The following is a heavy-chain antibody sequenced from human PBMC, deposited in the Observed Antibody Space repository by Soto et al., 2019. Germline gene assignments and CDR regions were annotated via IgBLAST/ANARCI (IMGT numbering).Heavy chain of an antibody. CDR2: TYYRSKWYN. J-gene: IGHJ4*02. Sequence: SQTLSLTCAISGDSVSSNSSAWNCISQSPSRGLEWLGRTYYRSKWYNDYAVSVKSRITINPDTSKNQFSLQLNSVTPEDTAVYYCARDAVAAAGGYFDYWGQGTLVTVSS. D-gene: IGHD6-13*01. CDR3: ARDAVAAAGGYFDY. CDR1: GDSVSSNSSA. V-gene: IGHV6-1*01.